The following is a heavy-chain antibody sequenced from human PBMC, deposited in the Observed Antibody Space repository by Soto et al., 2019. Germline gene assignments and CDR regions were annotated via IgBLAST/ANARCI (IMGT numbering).Heavy chain of an antibody. J-gene: IGHJ4*02. CDR1: GFTFSSYT. CDR2: ISSSGGST. CDR3: AKGWGDY. Sequence: EVQLLESGGGLVQPGGSLRLSCAASGFTFSSYTMRWVRQGPGKGLEWVSGISSSGGSTVYADSVKGRFTISRDNFKNTLYLQMNSLRADDTAVYYCAKGWGDYWGQGTPVTVSS. V-gene: IGHV3-23*01. D-gene: IGHD7-27*01.